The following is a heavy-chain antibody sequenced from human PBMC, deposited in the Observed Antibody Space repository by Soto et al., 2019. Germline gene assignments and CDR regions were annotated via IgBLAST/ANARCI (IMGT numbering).Heavy chain of an antibody. D-gene: IGHD4-17*01. CDR3: AREDTVYYFYGTDV. CDR1: GASISSGDYY. Sequence: QVQLQESGPGLVKPSQTLSLTCTVSGASISSGDYYWSCIRQPPGKGLEWIGYIYYSGSTYYNPSLKSRLTMSLDMSKNQFSLKVNSVTAADTAVYYCAREDTVYYFYGTDVWGQGTKVTVSS. J-gene: IGHJ6*02. CDR2: IYYSGST. V-gene: IGHV4-30-4*01.